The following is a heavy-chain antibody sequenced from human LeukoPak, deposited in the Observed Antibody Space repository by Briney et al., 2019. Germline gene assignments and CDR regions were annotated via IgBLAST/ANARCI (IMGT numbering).Heavy chain of an antibody. CDR2: IYTSGST. J-gene: IGHJ4*02. V-gene: IGHV4-4*07. D-gene: IGHD6-13*01. CDR1: GGSISSYY. CDR3: ARDRPKTWYSSSWLLLDY. Sequence: SETLSLTCTVSGGSISSYYWSWIRQPAGKGLEWIGRIYTSGSTNYNPSPKSRVTMSVDTSKNQFSLKLSSVTAADTAVYYCARDRPKTWYSSSWLLLDYWGQGTLVTVSS.